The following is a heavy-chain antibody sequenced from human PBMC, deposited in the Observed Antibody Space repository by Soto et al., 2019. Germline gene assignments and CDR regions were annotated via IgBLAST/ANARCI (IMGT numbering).Heavy chain of an antibody. D-gene: IGHD6-19*01. CDR1: GYSISSTYY. Sequence: SETLSLTCAVSGYSISSTYYWGWIRQPPGEGLEWIGSIHHAGSTYYSPSLASRATMSVDTSKNQFSLKLSSVTAADTAVYYCVRGLPASGWYYWGQGTLVTVSS. CDR3: VRGLPASGWYY. V-gene: IGHV4-38-2*01. J-gene: IGHJ4*02. CDR2: IHHAGST.